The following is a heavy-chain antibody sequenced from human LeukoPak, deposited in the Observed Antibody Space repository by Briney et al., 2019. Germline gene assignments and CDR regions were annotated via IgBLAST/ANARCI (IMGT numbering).Heavy chain of an antibody. CDR1: GDSINSYY. D-gene: IGHD6-19*01. CDR3: ARLQRITMAGPDYWYFDL. CDR2: IYYSGTT. V-gene: IGHV4-59*08. Sequence: KPSETLSLTCTVSGDSINSYYWRWIRQPPEKGLDWIDYIYYSGTTNYNPPLKGRVTISVDTSKTQFSLKLTSVTAAHTPVFYFARLQRITMAGPDYWYFDLWGRGTLVTVCS. J-gene: IGHJ2*01.